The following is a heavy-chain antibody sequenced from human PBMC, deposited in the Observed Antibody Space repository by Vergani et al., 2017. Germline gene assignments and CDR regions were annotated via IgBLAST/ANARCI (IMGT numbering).Heavy chain of an antibody. Sequence: VQLVQSGAEMKKPGASVKVSCKTSGYTFTGYYIHWVRQAPGQGLEWMGWISPNSGGTNYAQKFQGRVTMTTDTSISTAYMELSKLGSDYTAVYYCARFQDYILIVSPDKLGAWFDPWGQGTLVSVSS. CDR2: ISPNSGGT. CDR1: GYTFTGYY. CDR3: ARFQDYILIVSPDKLGAWFDP. V-gene: IGHV1-2*02. D-gene: IGHD2/OR15-2a*01. J-gene: IGHJ5*02.